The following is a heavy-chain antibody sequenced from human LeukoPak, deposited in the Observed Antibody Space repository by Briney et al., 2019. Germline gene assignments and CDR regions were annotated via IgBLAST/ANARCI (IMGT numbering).Heavy chain of an antibody. CDR2: INSDGSST. V-gene: IGHV3-74*01. Sequence: GGSLRLSCAASGFTFSSYWLHWVRQAPGRGLVWVSRINSDGSSTNYADSVKGRFTISRGNAENTLYLQMNSLRAEDTAVYYCARKAAGLTFDYWGQGTLVTVSS. D-gene: IGHD6-13*01. CDR1: GFTFSSYW. J-gene: IGHJ4*02. CDR3: ARKAAGLTFDY.